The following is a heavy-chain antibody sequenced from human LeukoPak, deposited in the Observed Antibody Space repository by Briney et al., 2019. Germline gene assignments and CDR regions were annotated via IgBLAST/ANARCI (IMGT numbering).Heavy chain of an antibody. J-gene: IGHJ6*03. D-gene: IGHD3-22*01. CDR1: GLTFHDYA. CDR2: IKQDGSEK. Sequence: PGGSLRLSCAISGLTFHDYAMTWVRQAPGKGLEWVANIKQDGSEKYHVDSVKGRFTISRDNAKNSLYLQMNSLRAEDTAVYYCARGSADSSGYYWDYYYYMDVWGKGTTVTVSS. CDR3: ARGSADSSGYYWDYYYYMDV. V-gene: IGHV3-7*01.